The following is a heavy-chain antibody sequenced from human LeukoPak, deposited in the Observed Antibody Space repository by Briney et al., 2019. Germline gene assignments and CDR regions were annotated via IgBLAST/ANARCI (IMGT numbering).Heavy chain of an antibody. V-gene: IGHV4-30-4*01. J-gene: IGHJ6*02. CDR3: ARDLGGLRYCSGGSCYSVFNGMDV. CDR2: IYYSGSP. D-gene: IGHD2-15*01. CDR1: GGSISSGAYY. Sequence: SQTLSLTCTVSGGSISSGAYYWSWIRQPPGTGLEWIGYIYYSGSPYYSPSLKSRVPISVETSKNQFSLKLSSVTAADTAVYYCARDLGGLRYCSGGSCYSVFNGMDVWGQGTTVTVSS.